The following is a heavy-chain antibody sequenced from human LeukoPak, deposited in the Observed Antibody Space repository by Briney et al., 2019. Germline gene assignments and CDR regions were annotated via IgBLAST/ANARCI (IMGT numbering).Heavy chain of an antibody. CDR2: IHPDGSIT. Sequence: GGSLRLSCVGSGFTISNYWMHWVRQAPGTGLVWVSRIHPDGSITTYADSVKGRFTISRDNAKNSLYLQMNSLRDEDTAVYYCARDLVSGLWFGESYWGQGTLVTVSS. CDR3: ARDLVSGLWFGESY. CDR1: GFTISNYW. V-gene: IGHV3-74*03. D-gene: IGHD3-10*01. J-gene: IGHJ4*02.